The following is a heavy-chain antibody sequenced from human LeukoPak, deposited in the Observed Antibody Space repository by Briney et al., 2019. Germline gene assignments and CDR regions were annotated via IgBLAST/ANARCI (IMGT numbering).Heavy chain of an antibody. CDR1: GFSFSTYG. J-gene: IGHJ4*02. CDR2: MSYEGSNK. V-gene: IGHV3-30*03. D-gene: IGHD1-14*01. Sequence: GGSLRLSCAASGFSFSTYGMHWVRQAPGKGLEWVAFMSYEGSNKYYADSVKGRFTISRDSSKNTLYLRMNSLRAEDMAVYYCARDGPTSPAYYADYWGQGTLVTVSS. CDR3: ARDGPTSPAYYADY.